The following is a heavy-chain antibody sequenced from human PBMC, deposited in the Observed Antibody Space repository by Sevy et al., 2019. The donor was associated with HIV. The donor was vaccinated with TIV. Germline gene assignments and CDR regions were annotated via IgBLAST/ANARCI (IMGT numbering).Heavy chain of an antibody. D-gene: IGHD3-10*01. CDR3: ARDKGVTMVVGAFDI. CDR1: GGSISSYY. V-gene: IGHV4-59*01. J-gene: IGHJ3*02. CDR2: IYYSGST. Sequence: SETLSLTCTVSGGSISSYYWSWIRQPPGKGLEWIGYIYYSGSTNYNPSLKSRVTISVDTSKNQFSLKLSSVTAADTAVHYCARDKGVTMVVGAFDIWGQGTMVTVSS.